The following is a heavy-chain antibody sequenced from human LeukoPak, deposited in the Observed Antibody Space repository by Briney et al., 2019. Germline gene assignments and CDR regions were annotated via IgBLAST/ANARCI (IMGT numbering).Heavy chain of an antibody. V-gene: IGHV4-4*07. CDR2: IYTSGST. CDR1: GDSLSSFY. CDR3: ARAILRRIVGWAPFELSNWFDP. J-gene: IGHJ5*02. Sequence: PSETLSLTCNVSGDSLSSFYWSWIRQPAGKGLEWIGRIYTSGSTNYNPSLKSRVSMSVVTSKNQFSLKLSFVTAADTAVYYCARAILRRIVGWAPFELSNWFDPWGQGTLVTVSS. D-gene: IGHD2-21*01.